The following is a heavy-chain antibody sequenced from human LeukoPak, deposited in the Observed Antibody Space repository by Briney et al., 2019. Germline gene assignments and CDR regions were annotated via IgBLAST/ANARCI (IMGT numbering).Heavy chain of an antibody. V-gene: IGHV3-23*01. D-gene: IGHD2-15*01. CDR2: IWGTDDKT. Sequence: GGSLRLSCVASGFTFSNYAMSWGRQAPGKGLELVSGIWGTDDKTVYGDAVKGRFTISRDNSKNTLYLQMNSLRADDTAVYYCAKTQGYYDAWGQGALVTVSS. CDR3: AKTQGYYDA. J-gene: IGHJ5*02. CDR1: GFTFSNYA.